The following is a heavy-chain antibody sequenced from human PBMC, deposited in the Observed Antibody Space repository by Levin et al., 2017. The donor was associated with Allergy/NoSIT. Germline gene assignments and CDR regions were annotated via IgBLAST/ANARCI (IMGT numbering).Heavy chain of an antibody. CDR1: GFTFSRAW. CDR3: SADYPGLLTNYGMDV. Sequence: GGSLRLSCAASGFTFSRAWMNWVRQAPGKGLEWVARIKSKINGETTDYPAPVKGRFTIVRDDSRNIVYLQMDSLQIDDTAVYYCSADYPGLLTNYGMDVWGQGTTVTVSS. CDR2: IKSKINGETT. J-gene: IGHJ6*02. V-gene: IGHV3-15*01. D-gene: IGHD2-21*01.